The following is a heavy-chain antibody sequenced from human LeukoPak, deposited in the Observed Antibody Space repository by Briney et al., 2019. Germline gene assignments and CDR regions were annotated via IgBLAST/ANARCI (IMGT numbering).Heavy chain of an antibody. CDR3: ARLGEDLAVGVAGYWFDP. D-gene: IGHD2-15*01. V-gene: IGHV5-51*01. CDR2: IYPDDSNT. CDR1: GYGFATHW. J-gene: IGHJ5*02. Sequence: GESLKISCKGSGYGFATHWIAWVRQMPGKGQEWMGIIYPDDSNTRYSPSFQGQVTFSADKSINTAYLQWSGLKASDTAMYYCARLGEDLAVGVAGYWFDPWGQGTLVTVSS.